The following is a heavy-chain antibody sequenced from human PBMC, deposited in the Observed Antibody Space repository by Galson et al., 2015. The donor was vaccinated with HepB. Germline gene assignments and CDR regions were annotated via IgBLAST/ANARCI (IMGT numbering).Heavy chain of an antibody. D-gene: IGHD3-9*01. CDR2: IFYSGST. V-gene: IGHV4-39*01. J-gene: IGHJ4*02. CDR1: GGSISGSNYY. CDR3: ARHNDIDY. Sequence: ETLSLTCTVSGGSISGSNYYWGWIRQPPGKGLEWIGSIFYSGSTYYSPSLKSRVIISVDTSKNQFSLKLNSVTAADTAVYFCARHNDIDYWGQGTLVTVSS.